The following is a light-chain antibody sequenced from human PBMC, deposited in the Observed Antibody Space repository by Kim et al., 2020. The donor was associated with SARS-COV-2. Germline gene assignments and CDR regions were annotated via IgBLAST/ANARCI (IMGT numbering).Light chain of an antibody. CDR3: QSYDISLGGWV. CDR2: ANN. CDR1: SSNNGTGHD. Sequence: QGVTNSSAWTSSNNGTGHDVNWYRQVPGTAPQLLIYANNKRPSGVPDRFSGSKSGTSASLAITGLQTEDEADYYCQSYDISLGGWVFGGGTQLTVL. J-gene: IGLJ3*02. V-gene: IGLV1-40*01.